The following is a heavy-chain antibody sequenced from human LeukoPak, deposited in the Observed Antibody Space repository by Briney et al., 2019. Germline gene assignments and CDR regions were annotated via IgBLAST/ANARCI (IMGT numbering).Heavy chain of an antibody. CDR1: GFTFSSYA. Sequence: GGSLRLSCAASGFTFSSYAMHWVRQAPGKGLKWAAVIAYDGSNKYYADSVKGRFTISRDNSKNTLYLQMNSLRAEDTAVYYCARPFDYGDYDSYYYGMDVWGQGTTVTVSS. D-gene: IGHD4-17*01. J-gene: IGHJ6*02. CDR2: IAYDGSNK. CDR3: ARPFDYGDYDSYYYGMDV. V-gene: IGHV3-30-3*01.